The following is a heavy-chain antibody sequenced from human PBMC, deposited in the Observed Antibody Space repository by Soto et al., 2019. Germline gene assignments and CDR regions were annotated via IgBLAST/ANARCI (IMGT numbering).Heavy chain of an antibody. Sequence: SVKVSCKASGGTFSSYAISWVRQAPGQGLEWMGGIIPIFGTANYAQRFQGRVTITADESTSTAYMELSSLRSEDTAVYYCARDRPDILTGYYSDYGMDVWGQGTTVTVSS. J-gene: IGHJ6*02. D-gene: IGHD3-9*01. CDR1: GGTFSSYA. CDR3: ARDRPDILTGYYSDYGMDV. CDR2: IIPIFGTA. V-gene: IGHV1-69*13.